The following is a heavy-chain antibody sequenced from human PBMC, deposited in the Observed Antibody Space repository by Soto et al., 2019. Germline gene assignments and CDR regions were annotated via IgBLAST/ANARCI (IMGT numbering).Heavy chain of an antibody. CDR3: AKALRSSSWYYGMDV. D-gene: IGHD6-13*01. CDR2: IWYDGSNK. J-gene: IGHJ6*02. V-gene: IGHV3-33*06. Sequence: GGSLRLSCAGSGFTFSSYGMHWVRQAPGKGLEWVAVIWYDGSNKYYADSVKGRFTISRDNSKNTLYLQMNSLRADDTAVYYCAKALRSSSWYYGMDVWGQGTTVTVSS. CDR1: GFTFSSYG.